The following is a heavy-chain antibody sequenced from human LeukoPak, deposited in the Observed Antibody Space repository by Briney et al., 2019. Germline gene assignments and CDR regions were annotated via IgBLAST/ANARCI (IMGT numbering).Heavy chain of an antibody. D-gene: IGHD6-19*01. CDR2: INWNGGST. J-gene: IGHJ4*02. CDR1: GFTFDDYG. Sequence: GGSLCLSCAASGFTFDDYGMSWVRQAPGKGLEWVSGINWNGGSTGYADSVKGRFTISRDNAKNSLYLQMNSLRAEDTALYYCARALAVADAYYFDYWGQGTLVTVSS. CDR3: ARALAVADAYYFDY. V-gene: IGHV3-20*04.